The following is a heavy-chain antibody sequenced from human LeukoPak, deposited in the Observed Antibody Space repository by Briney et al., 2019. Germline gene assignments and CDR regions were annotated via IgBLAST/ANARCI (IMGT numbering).Heavy chain of an antibody. D-gene: IGHD2-15*01. V-gene: IGHV3-7*04. Sequence: PGGSLRLSCAASGFTFSSYWMSWVRQAPGKGLEWVANIKEDGSEKYYMDSVKGRFTISRDNAKNSLYLQMNSLRAEDTAVYYCARDGSGNRYYYYGMDVWGQGTTVTVSS. CDR1: GFTFSSYW. CDR2: IKEDGSEK. CDR3: ARDGSGNRYYYYGMDV. J-gene: IGHJ6*02.